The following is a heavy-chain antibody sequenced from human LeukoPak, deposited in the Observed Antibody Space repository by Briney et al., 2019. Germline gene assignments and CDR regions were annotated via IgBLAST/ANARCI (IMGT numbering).Heavy chain of an antibody. D-gene: IGHD3-10*01. CDR3: ARDYGRSRDYGMDV. CDR1: GFTFSSYW. V-gene: IGHV3-74*01. J-gene: IGHJ6*02. Sequence: GGSLRLSCAASGFTFSSYWMHWVRQAPGKGLVWVSRINSDGSSTTYADPVKGRFTISRDNAKNTLYLQMNSLRAEDTAVYFCARDYGRSRDYGMDVWGQGTTVTVSS. CDR2: INSDGSST.